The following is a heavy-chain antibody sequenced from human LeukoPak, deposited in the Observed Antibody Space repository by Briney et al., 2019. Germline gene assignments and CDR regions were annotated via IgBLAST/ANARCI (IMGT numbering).Heavy chain of an antibody. D-gene: IGHD3-22*01. Sequence: ASVKVSCKASGYTFTGYYMHWVRQAPGQGLEWMGWINPNSGGTNYAQKFQGRVTMTRDTSISTAYMELTRLRSDDTAVYYCARGPGTGRITMIVADYWGQGTLVTVSS. CDR1: GYTFTGYY. CDR3: ARGPGTGRITMIVADY. J-gene: IGHJ4*02. CDR2: INPNSGGT. V-gene: IGHV1-2*02.